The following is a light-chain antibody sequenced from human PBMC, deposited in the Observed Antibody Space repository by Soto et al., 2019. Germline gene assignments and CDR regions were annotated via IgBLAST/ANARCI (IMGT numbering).Light chain of an antibody. J-gene: IGLJ3*02. CDR3: GTWDSRLSANWV. CDR2: DSN. CDR1: SSNIENYY. Sequence: QSVLAQPPSVSAAPGQTVTISCSGSSSNIENYYVSWYHQLPGTAPKLLIYDSNNRPSGIPDRFSGSKSGTSATLGITGLQTGDEAEYYCGTWDSRLSANWVFGGGTKLTVL. V-gene: IGLV1-51*01.